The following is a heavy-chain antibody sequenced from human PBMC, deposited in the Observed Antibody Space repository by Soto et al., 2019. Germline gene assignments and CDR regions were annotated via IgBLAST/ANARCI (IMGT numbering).Heavy chain of an antibody. D-gene: IGHD2-8*02. Sequence: GGSLRLSCAASGFTFSSYAMTWVRQAPGKGLEWVSTITVSGDRTFYADSVKGRFTISRDNSRNTLYLQMNSLRAEDTAVYNCAKDGGVPQYYYYLDVWGKGTTVTVSS. CDR2: ITVSGDRT. J-gene: IGHJ6*03. V-gene: IGHV3-23*01. CDR1: GFTFSSYA. CDR3: AKDGGVPQYYYYLDV.